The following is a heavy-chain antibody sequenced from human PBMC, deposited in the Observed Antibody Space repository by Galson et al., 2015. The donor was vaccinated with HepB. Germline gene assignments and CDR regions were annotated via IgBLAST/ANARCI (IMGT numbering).Heavy chain of an antibody. Sequence: QSGAEVKKPGESLRISCTGSGYSFTSYWIGWVRQMPGKGLEWMGIIYPGDSDTRYSPSFQGQVTISADKSISTAYLQWSSLKASDTAMYYCARRGYYYGSGSYYKAGGYYFDYWGQGTLVTVSS. CDR2: IYPGDSDT. CDR3: ARRGYYYGSGSYYKAGGYYFDY. J-gene: IGHJ4*02. CDR1: GYSFTSYW. D-gene: IGHD3-10*01. V-gene: IGHV5-51*01.